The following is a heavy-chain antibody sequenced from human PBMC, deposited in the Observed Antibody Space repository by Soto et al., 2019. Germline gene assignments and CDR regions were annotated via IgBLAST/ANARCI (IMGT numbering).Heavy chain of an antibody. V-gene: IGHV4-31*03. D-gene: IGHD2-15*01. J-gene: IGHJ5*02. Sequence: PSETLSLTCTVSGGSISSGGYYWSWIRQHPGKGLEWIGYIYYSGSTYYNPSLKSRVTISVDTSKNQFSLKLSSVTAADTAVYYCARVEGYCSGGSCYPGYNWFDPWGQGTLVTVSS. CDR3: ARVEGYCSGGSCYPGYNWFDP. CDR1: GGSISSGGYY. CDR2: IYYSGST.